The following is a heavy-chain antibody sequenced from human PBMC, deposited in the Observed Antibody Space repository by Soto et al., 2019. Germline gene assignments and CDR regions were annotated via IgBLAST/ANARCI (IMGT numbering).Heavy chain of an antibody. CDR1: VYTFTSYA. J-gene: IGHJ4*02. CDR3: ARPGPEMATYYFDY. Sequence: XSVKVSCKASVYTFTSYAMHWVRQAPGQRLEWMGWINAGNGNTKYSQKFQGRVTITRDTSASTAYMELSSLRSEDTAVYYCARPGPEMATYYFDYWGQGTLVTVSS. D-gene: IGHD5-12*01. CDR2: INAGNGNT. V-gene: IGHV1-3*01.